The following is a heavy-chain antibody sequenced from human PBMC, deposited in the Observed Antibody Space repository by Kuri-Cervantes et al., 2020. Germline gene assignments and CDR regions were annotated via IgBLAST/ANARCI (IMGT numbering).Heavy chain of an antibody. Sequence: ASVKVSCKASGYTFTSYAMHWVRQAPGQRLEWMGWINAGNGNTKYSQKFQGRVTITRDTSASTAYMELSSLRSEDTAVLYCARPGCSSTSCYADCYYGMDVWGQGTTVTVSS. CDR2: INAGNGNT. CDR1: GYTFTSYA. J-gene: IGHJ6*02. V-gene: IGHV1-3*01. CDR3: ARPGCSSTSCYADCYYGMDV. D-gene: IGHD2-2*01.